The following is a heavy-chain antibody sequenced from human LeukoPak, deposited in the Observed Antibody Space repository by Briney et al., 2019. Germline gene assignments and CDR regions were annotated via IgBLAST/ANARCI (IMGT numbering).Heavy chain of an antibody. CDR2: IYYSGST. CDR1: GGSISSYY. V-gene: IGHV4-59*12. CDR3: AREKSGYPLYYMDV. D-gene: IGHD5-18*01. J-gene: IGHJ6*03. Sequence: SETLSLTCTVSGGSISSYYWSWIRQPPGKGLEWIGYIYYSGSTNYNPSLKSRVTISLDTSKNQFSLKLSSVTAADTAVYYCAREKSGYPLYYMDVWGKGTTVTVSS.